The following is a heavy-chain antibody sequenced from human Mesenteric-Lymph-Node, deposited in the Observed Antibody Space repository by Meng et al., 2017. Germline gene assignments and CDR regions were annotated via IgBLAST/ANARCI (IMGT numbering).Heavy chain of an antibody. CDR2: INGGNDNT. CDR1: GYRFTTYG. D-gene: IGHD7-27*01. V-gene: IGHV1-3*01. CDR3: ATEVNIGLGY. J-gene: IGHJ4*02. Sequence: QVQIGKSGAEVKKPGASGKVSCKASGYRFTTYGIHWVRQAPGQRLECMGWINGGNDNTKYSQKFQGRVTITVDTSATTAYMDLSSLRSEDTAVYYCATEVNIGLGYWGQGTLVTVSS.